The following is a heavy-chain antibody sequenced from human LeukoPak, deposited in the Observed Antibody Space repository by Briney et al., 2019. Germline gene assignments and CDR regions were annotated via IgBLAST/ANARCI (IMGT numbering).Heavy chain of an antibody. J-gene: IGHJ5*02. CDR2: ISYSGST. Sequence: SETLSLTWTVSGXSISSYYWSWIRQPPGKGLEWIGYISYSGSTNFNPSLKSRVTISVDTSKNQFSLKLSSVTAADTAVYYCAREGTAGTNLNWFDPWGQGTLVTVSS. CDR1: GXSISSYY. V-gene: IGHV4-59*01. D-gene: IGHD1-1*01. CDR3: AREGTAGTNLNWFDP.